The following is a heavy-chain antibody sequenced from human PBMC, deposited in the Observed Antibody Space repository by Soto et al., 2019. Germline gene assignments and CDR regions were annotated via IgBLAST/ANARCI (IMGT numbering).Heavy chain of an antibody. J-gene: IGHJ3*01. D-gene: IGHD3-3*01. CDR1: VFTSSG. CDR2: ISTHNGNT. Sequence: AAVKVSCKASVFTSSGISWVRQAPGQRLEWMGWISTHNGNTIYAQKFQGRVIMTMDTSTTTVYMELRSLRPDDTAVYLCAREGILGLFDAYDLWGQGTMVTVSS. V-gene: IGHV1-18*04. CDR3: AREGILGLFDAYDL.